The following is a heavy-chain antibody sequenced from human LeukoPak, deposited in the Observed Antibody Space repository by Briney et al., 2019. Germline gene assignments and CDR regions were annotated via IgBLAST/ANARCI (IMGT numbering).Heavy chain of an antibody. D-gene: IGHD6-19*01. V-gene: IGHV3-7*03. CDR1: GFTFSSYW. CDR3: ARVRGAVAGTDYYYYGMDV. Sequence: GGSLRLSCAASGFTFSSYWMSWVRQAPGKGLEWVANIKQDGSEKYYVDSVKGRFTISRDNAKNSLYLQMNSLRAEDTAVYYCARVRGAVAGTDYYYYGMDVWGQGTTVTVSS. J-gene: IGHJ6*02. CDR2: IKQDGSEK.